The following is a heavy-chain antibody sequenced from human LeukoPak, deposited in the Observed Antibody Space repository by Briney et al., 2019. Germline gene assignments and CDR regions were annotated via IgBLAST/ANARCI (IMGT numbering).Heavy chain of an antibody. CDR1: GFTFSSYA. V-gene: IGHV3-23*01. CDR3: AKRGADSGGNSALVAFDI. Sequence: GGSLRLSCTASGFTFSSYAMSWVRQAPGKGLEWVSAITDTGATTYYADSVKGRFTISRDNSKNTLYLQMNSLRAEDTAVYYCAKRGADSGGNSALVAFDIWGQGTMVTVSS. J-gene: IGHJ3*02. D-gene: IGHD4-23*01. CDR2: ITDTGATT.